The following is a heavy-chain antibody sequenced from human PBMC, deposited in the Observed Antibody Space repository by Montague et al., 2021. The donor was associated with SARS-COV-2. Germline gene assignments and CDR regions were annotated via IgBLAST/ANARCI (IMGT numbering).Heavy chain of an antibody. CDR3: AKDQVYSGSYFAD. Sequence: SLRLSCAASGYTFSSYAMSWVRQAPGKGLEWVSAITGSGGGTYYAGSVKGRFIISKDNSKNMLYLQMNSLRAEDTAVYYCAKDQVYSGSYFADWGQGTLVTVSS. V-gene: IGHV3-23*01. CDR1: GYTFSSYA. D-gene: IGHD1-26*01. J-gene: IGHJ4*02. CDR2: ITGSGGGT.